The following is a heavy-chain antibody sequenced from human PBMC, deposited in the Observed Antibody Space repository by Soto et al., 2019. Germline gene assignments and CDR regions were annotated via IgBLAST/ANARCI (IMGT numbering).Heavy chain of an antibody. CDR3: VKHSEYQLLSWFDP. CDR1: GFSFSTYA. CDR2: ISAGGGNT. J-gene: IGHJ5*02. D-gene: IGHD2-2*01. Sequence: EVQLLESGGGLVQPGGSLRLSCAASGFSFSTYAMSWVRQAPGKGLEWVSGISAGGGNTFYADSVRGRFTISRDNSKNTLYLQINSLRAGETSLYYCVKHSEYQLLSWFDPWGQGTLVTVSS. V-gene: IGHV3-23*01.